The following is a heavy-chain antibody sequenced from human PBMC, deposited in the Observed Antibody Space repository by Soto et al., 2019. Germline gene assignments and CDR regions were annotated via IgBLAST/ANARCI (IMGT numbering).Heavy chain of an antibody. D-gene: IGHD1-26*01. Sequence: QVQLVQSGAEVKKPGSSVNVSCKASGGTFSSYTISWVRQAPGQGLEWMGRIIPILGIANYAQKFQGRVTITADKSTSTAYMELSSLRAEDTAVYYCASDSGVEMATNLNYWGQGTLVTVSS. V-gene: IGHV1-69*02. CDR2: IIPILGIA. J-gene: IGHJ4*02. CDR1: GGTFSSYT. CDR3: ASDSGVEMATNLNY.